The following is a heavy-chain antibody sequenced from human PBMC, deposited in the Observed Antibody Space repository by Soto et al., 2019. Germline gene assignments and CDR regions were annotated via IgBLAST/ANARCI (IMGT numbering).Heavy chain of an antibody. CDR1: GFTFSDNW. CDR2: INFDGSTR. CDR3: ARTLAVGNSKH. Sequence: EVQLVESGGGLVQPGESLRLSCAASGFTFSDNWMHWVRQAPGKGLVWVSRINFDGSTRSYADSVKGRFTIARDNAKNTMYLQIDSLRVADTAVYYCARTLAVGNSKHWSQGNLVSVSS. J-gene: IGHJ1*01. D-gene: IGHD6-19*01. V-gene: IGHV3-74*01.